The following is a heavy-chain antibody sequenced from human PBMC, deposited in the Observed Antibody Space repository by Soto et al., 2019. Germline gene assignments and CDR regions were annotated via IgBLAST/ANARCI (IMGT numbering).Heavy chain of an antibody. CDR3: ARLAMATRRGYYGMDV. CDR1: GYTFTGYY. J-gene: IGHJ6*02. D-gene: IGHD5-12*01. V-gene: IGHV1-2*04. CDR2: INPNSGGT. Sequence: ASVKVSCKASGYTFTGYYMHWVRQAPGQGLEWMGWINPNSGGTNYAQKFQGWVTMTRDTSISTAYMELSRLRSDDTAVYYCARLAMATRRGYYGMDVWGQGTTVTVSS.